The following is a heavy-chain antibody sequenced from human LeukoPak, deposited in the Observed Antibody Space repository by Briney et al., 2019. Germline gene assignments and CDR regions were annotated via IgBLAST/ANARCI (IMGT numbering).Heavy chain of an antibody. CDR2: VYYSGST. Sequence: SETLSLTCTVSGGSISSGSYYWGWIRQPPGKGLEWIGTVYYSGSTYYNPSLKSRVTISIDTSNNQFSLELSSVTAADTAVYYCARTPRSTYRDAFDIWGQGTMVTVSS. CDR3: ARTPRSTYRDAFDI. D-gene: IGHD2-2*01. J-gene: IGHJ3*02. V-gene: IGHV4-39*01. CDR1: GGSISSGSYY.